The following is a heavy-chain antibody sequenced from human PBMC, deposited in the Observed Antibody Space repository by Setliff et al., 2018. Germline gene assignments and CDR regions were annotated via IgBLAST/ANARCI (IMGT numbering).Heavy chain of an antibody. Sequence: GASVKVSCKASGYSFAKYALHWVRQAPGQRLEWMGWINAGNGNTKYSQNFQGRVTITRDTSASTAYVELSSLRSEDTAVYYCAREVLPLVREEAFYIWGQGTMVTV. CDR2: INAGNGNT. CDR3: AREVLPLVREEAFYI. D-gene: IGHD2-2*01. CDR1: GYSFAKYA. J-gene: IGHJ3*02. V-gene: IGHV1-3*01.